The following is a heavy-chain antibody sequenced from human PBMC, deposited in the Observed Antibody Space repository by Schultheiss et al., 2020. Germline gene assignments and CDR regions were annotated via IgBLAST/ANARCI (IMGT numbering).Heavy chain of an antibody. Sequence: SETLSLTCTVSGGSISSYYWSWIRQPAGKGLEWIGYISYSGTTNYNPSLESRVTISVDTSKNQFCLKLSSLTAADTAVYYCARDNNWNADYYYYGMDVWGQGTTVTVSS. J-gene: IGHJ6*02. CDR1: GGSISSYY. CDR2: ISYSGTT. V-gene: IGHV4-59*01. D-gene: IGHD1-20*01. CDR3: ARDNNWNADYYYYGMDV.